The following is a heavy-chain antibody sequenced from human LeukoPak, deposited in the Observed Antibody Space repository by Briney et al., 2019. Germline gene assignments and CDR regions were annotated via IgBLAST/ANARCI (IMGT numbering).Heavy chain of an antibody. CDR2: IYYSGST. D-gene: IGHD3-22*01. Sequence: SETLSLTCTVSAGSISSGGYCWSWIRQHPGKGLEWIGYIYYSGSTYYNPSLKSRVTISVDTAKNQFSLKLSSVTAGDTAVYYCASLSSGYYGRNFDYWGQGTLVTVSS. CDR3: ASLSSGYYGRNFDY. CDR1: AGSISSGGYC. J-gene: IGHJ4*02. V-gene: IGHV4-31*03.